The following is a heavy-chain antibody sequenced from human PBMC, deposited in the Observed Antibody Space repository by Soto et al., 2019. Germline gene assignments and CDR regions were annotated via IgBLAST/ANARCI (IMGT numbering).Heavy chain of an antibody. Sequence: QVQLVESGGGLVKPGGSLRLSCAASGFTFSDYYMSWIRQAPGKGLEWVSYISSSGSTIYYADSVKGRITISRDNAKNSLYLQMNSLRAEDTAVYYCARRIMITFGGVIAYYYYYYYLDVWGKGTTVTVSS. J-gene: IGHJ6*03. CDR3: ARRIMITFGGVIAYYYYYYYLDV. D-gene: IGHD3-16*02. CDR2: ISSSGSTI. CDR1: GFTFSDYY. V-gene: IGHV3-11*01.